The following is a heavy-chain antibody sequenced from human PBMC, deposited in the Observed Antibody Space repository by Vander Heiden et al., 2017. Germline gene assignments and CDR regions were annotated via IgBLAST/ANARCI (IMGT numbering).Heavy chain of an antibody. Sequence: VQLGECGGGFGKHGGALTLSCAASGFTSSSYSMNWVRQAPGKGLVLFSSISSSSSYIYYADSVKGRFIFSRDNAKNSLYLQMNSLRAEDTAVYYCARGPRYSYGRNDAFDFWGQGTMVTVSS. CDR1: GFTSSSYS. D-gene: IGHD5-18*01. CDR2: ISSSSSYI. CDR3: ARGPRYSYGRNDAFDF. V-gene: IGHV3-21*01. J-gene: IGHJ3*01.